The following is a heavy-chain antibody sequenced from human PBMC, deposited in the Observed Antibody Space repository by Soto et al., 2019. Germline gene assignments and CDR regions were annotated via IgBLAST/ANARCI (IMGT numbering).Heavy chain of an antibody. CDR1: GYTFTNFG. V-gene: IGHV1-18*01. CDR2: ISAYNGNT. CDR3: ASGGTPIDY. Sequence: QVQLVQSGAEVKKPGASVKVSCKASGYTFTNFGISWVRQAPGQGLEWMGWISAYNGNTNYVQKFQGRVTMPTDTSTSTAYLALRSLRSDATAVYSCASGGTPIDYWGQGTLVTVSS. J-gene: IGHJ4*02. D-gene: IGHD3-16*01.